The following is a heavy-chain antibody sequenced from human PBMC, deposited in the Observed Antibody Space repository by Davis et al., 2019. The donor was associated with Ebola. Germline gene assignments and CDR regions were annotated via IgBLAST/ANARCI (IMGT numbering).Heavy chain of an antibody. D-gene: IGHD3-10*01. CDR2: IGPSGNSF. Sequence: GGSLRLSCAASGFVFSSYAMSWVRQAPGKGLEWIAYIGPSGNSFYCADSVKGRFTISRDNAKNSLYLQMNSLRAEDTAVYYCAREGYYGSGNYYPVWGKGTTVTVSS. V-gene: IGHV3-48*03. CDR3: AREGYYGSGNYYPV. CDR1: GFVFSSYA. J-gene: IGHJ6*04.